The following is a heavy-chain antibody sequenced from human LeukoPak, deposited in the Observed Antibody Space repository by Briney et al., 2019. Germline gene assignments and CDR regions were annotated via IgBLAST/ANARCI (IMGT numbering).Heavy chain of an antibody. CDR2: MNPNSGNT. J-gene: IGHJ6*03. CDR3: ARMIAAAGYYYYYMDV. Sequence: ASVKVSCKASGYTFTGYYMHWVRQAPGQGLEWMGWMNPNSGNTGYAQKFQGRVTITRNTSISTAYMELSSLRSEDTAVYYCARMIAAAGYYYYYMDVWGKGTTVTVSS. V-gene: IGHV1-8*03. D-gene: IGHD6-13*01. CDR1: GYTFTGYY.